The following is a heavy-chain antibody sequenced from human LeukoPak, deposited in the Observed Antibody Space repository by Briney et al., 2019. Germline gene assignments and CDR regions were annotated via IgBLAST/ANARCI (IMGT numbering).Heavy chain of an antibody. J-gene: IGHJ3*02. V-gene: IGHV1-24*01. CDR1: GYTLTELS. D-gene: IGHD6-19*01. Sequence: ASVKVSCKVSGYTLTELSMHWVRQAPGKGLEWMGGFDPEDGETIYAQKFQGRVTMTTDTSTSTAYMELRSLRSDDTAVYYCARDRALYSSGWKDDAFDIWGQGTMVTVSS. CDR2: FDPEDGET. CDR3: ARDRALYSSGWKDDAFDI.